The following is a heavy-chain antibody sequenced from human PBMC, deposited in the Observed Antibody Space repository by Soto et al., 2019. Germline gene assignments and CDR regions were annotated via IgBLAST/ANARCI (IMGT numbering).Heavy chain of an antibody. Sequence: ASVKVSCKVSGYRLSDLSIHWVRQAPGKGLEWMGGLDAEDGETIYAQKLQGRGTMTEDTSTDTAYKELSSLTSEDTAMYYCATLPRTIERTPAAIWSFDSWGQGTLVTVSS. J-gene: IGHJ4*02. CDR2: LDAEDGET. CDR1: GYRLSDLS. D-gene: IGHD2-2*01. CDR3: ATLPRTIERTPAAIWSFDS. V-gene: IGHV1-24*01.